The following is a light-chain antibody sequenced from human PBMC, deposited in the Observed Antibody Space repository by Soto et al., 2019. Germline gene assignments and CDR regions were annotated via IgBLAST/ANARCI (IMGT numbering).Light chain of an antibody. J-gene: IGKJ4*01. CDR2: DAS. Sequence: EIVVTQSPATLSLSPGERATLSCRTSQSVGSYLAWYQKKPGKAPRLLIYDASNRATGIPARFSGSGSGRDFPLTISSLEPEDFAVYYCQRRSTWPPLSFGGGTQVEIK. CDR1: QSVGSY. CDR3: QRRSTWPPLS. V-gene: IGKV3-11*02.